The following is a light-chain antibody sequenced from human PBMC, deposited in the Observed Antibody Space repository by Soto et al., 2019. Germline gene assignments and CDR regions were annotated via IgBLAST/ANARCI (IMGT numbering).Light chain of an antibody. CDR2: RNN. Sequence: VVTQPPSASGTPGQRVTISCSGSSSNIGSNYVYWYQQLPGTAPKLLIYRNNQRPSGVPDRFSGSKSGTSASLAISGLRSEDEADYYCAAWDDSLSGAVFGGGTQLTVL. CDR1: SSNIGSNY. CDR3: AAWDDSLSGAV. J-gene: IGLJ7*01. V-gene: IGLV1-47*01.